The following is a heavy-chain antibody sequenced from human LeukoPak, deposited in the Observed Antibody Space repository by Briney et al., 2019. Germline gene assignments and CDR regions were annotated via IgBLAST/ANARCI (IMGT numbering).Heavy chain of an antibody. Sequence: GGSLRLSCAASGFTFSSYAMSWVRQAPGKGLEWVSAINGSGGSTYYADSVKGRFTISRDNYKTTLYLQMNSLRAEDTAVYYCAKGRFGELLGMDVWGQGTTVTVSS. V-gene: IGHV3-23*01. CDR2: INGSGGST. D-gene: IGHD3-10*01. J-gene: IGHJ6*02. CDR1: GFTFSSYA. CDR3: AKGRFGELLGMDV.